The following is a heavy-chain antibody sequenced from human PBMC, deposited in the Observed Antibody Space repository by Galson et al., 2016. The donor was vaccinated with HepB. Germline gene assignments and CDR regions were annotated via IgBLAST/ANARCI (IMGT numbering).Heavy chain of an antibody. CDR3: TTSVGANEFDY. CDR1: GFTFSNAW. V-gene: IGHV3-15*01. J-gene: IGHJ4*02. D-gene: IGHD1-26*01. CDR2: IKSKTDGGTT. Sequence: SLRLSCAGTGFTFSNAWMSWVRQAPGKGLEWVGRIKSKTDGGTTDYAAPVKGRFTISRDDSKNTLYLQTNSLKTEDTAVYHCTTSVGANEFDYWGRGTLVTVSS.